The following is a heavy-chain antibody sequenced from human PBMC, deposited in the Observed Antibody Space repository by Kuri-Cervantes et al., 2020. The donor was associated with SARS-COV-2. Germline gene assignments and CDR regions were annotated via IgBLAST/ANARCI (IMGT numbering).Heavy chain of an antibody. Sequence: GESLKISCAASGFTFSSYAMHWVRRAPGKGLEWMAVISYDGSNKYYADSVKGRFTISRDNSKNTLYLQMNSLRAEDTAVYYCARDPQRYFDWLLSYYYYGMDVWGQGTTVTVSS. D-gene: IGHD3-9*01. CDR3: ARDPQRYFDWLLSYYYYGMDV. J-gene: IGHJ6*02. CDR2: ISYDGSNK. V-gene: IGHV3-30-3*01. CDR1: GFTFSSYA.